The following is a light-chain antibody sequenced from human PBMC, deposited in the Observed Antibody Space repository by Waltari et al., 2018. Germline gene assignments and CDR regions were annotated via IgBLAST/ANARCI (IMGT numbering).Light chain of an antibody. Sequence: HSALTQPASVSGSPGQSITISCTGTSSDVGFYNLVSWYQQHPGKAPELVVYSVISRPSGVSNRLAGSKSGNTASLTSSGLQAEDEADYYCCSYAGRNIWVFGGGTKLTVL. CDR1: SSDVGFYNL. CDR2: SVI. CDR3: CSYAGRNIWV. J-gene: IGLJ3*02. V-gene: IGLV2-23*02.